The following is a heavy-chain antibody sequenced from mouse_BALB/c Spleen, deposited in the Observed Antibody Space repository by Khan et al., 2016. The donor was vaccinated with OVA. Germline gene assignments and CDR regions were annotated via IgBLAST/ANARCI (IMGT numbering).Heavy chain of an antibody. Sequence: EVELVESGGGLVQPGGSRKLSCAASGFTFSSVGMHWVRQAPEKGLEWVAYISSGSSTIYYADTVKGRFTISRDSPRNTLFLQMTSLRSEDTAMYYCASSNWDYWGQGTTLTVSS. J-gene: IGHJ2*01. CDR3: ASSNWDY. CDR1: GFTFSSVG. CDR2: ISSGSSTI. V-gene: IGHV5-17*02. D-gene: IGHD4-1*01.